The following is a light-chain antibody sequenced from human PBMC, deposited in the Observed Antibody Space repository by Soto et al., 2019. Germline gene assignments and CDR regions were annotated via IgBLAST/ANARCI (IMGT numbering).Light chain of an antibody. Sequence: QAVVTQEPSFSVSPGGTVTLTCGLSSGSVSASYYPSWYQQTPGQAPRTLINSTNTRSSGVPDRFSGSILGNKAALTITGAQADDESDYYCVLHMGSGISMFGGGTQLTVL. CDR3: VLHMGSGISM. J-gene: IGLJ3*02. V-gene: IGLV8-61*01. CDR2: STN. CDR1: SGSVSASYY.